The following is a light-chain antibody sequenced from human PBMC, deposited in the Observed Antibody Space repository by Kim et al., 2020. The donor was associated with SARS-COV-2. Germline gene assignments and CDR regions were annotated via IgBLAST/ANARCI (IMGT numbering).Light chain of an antibody. J-gene: IGLJ2*01. CDR2: SHN. V-gene: IGLV1-44*01. Sequence: PGQRVTISCSGSSSNIGSNTVNWYQQLPGTAPKLLIYSHNQRPSGVPDRFSGSKSGTSASLAISGLQSEDEADYYCAAWDDSLNVVFGGGTQLTVL. CDR3: AAWDDSLNVV. CDR1: SSNIGSNT.